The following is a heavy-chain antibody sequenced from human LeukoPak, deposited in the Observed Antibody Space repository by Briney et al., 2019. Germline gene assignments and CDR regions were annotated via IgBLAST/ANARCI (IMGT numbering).Heavy chain of an antibody. D-gene: IGHD4-17*01. V-gene: IGHV1-18*04. CDR3: ARGGLTTVTTY. CDR2: ISAYNGNT. Sequence: GASVKVSCKASGYTFTGYYMHWVRQAPGQGLEWMGWISAYNGNTNYAQKLQGRVTMTTDTSTSTAYMELRSLRSDDTAVYYCARGGLTTVTTYWGQGTLVTVSS. CDR1: GYTFTGYY. J-gene: IGHJ4*02.